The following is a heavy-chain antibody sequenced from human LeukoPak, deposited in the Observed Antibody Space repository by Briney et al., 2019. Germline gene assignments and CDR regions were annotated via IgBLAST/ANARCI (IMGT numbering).Heavy chain of an antibody. Sequence: GGSLRLSCAASGFTVSSYWMSWVRQAPGKGLEWVANIKQDGSEKYYVDSVKGRFIISRDNAKNSLYLQMNSLRAEDTAVYYCASGEWARFDYWGQGTLVTVSS. V-gene: IGHV3-7*01. J-gene: IGHJ4*02. CDR3: ASGEWARFDY. D-gene: IGHD2-8*01. CDR1: GFTVSSYW. CDR2: IKQDGSEK.